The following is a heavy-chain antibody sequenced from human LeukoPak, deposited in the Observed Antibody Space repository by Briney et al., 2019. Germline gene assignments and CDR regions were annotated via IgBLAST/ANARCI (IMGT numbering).Heavy chain of an antibody. D-gene: IGHD2-2*01. CDR3: ARLMLPAAKGAFDI. V-gene: IGHV4-61*02. J-gene: IGHJ3*02. Sequence: SQTLSLTCTVSGGSISRGSYYWSWIRQPAGKGLEWIGRINTSGSLNYNPSLKSRVTISVDTSKNQFSLKLSSVTAADTAVYYCARLMLPAAKGAFDIWGQGTMVTVSS. CDR1: GGSISRGSYY. CDR2: INTSGSL.